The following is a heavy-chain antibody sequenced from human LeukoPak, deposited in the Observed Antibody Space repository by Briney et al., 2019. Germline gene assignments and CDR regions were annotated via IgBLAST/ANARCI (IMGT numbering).Heavy chain of an antibody. V-gene: IGHV3-48*04. CDR1: GFTFSSYS. CDR3: ARTHYYDSSGDNWFDP. J-gene: IGHJ5*02. D-gene: IGHD3-22*01. Sequence: GGSLRLSCAASGFTFSSYSMNWVRQAPGKGLEWVSYISSSSSTIYYADSVKGRFTISRDNAKNSLYLQMNSLRAEDTAVYYCARTHYYDSSGDNWFDPWGQGTLVTVSS. CDR2: ISSSSSTI.